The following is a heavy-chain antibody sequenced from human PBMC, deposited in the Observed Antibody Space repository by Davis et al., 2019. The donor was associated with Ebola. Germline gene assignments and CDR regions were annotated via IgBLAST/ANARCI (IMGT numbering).Heavy chain of an antibody. V-gene: IGHV3-48*01. CDR3: AKYPGTTAFDI. J-gene: IGHJ3*02. CDR1: GFTFSAYS. Sequence: GGSLRLSCAASGFTFSAYSMNWVRQAPGKGLEWVSYISDSSTTIYYADSVKGRFTISRDNAKNSLYLQMNSLRAEDTAVYYCAKYPGTTAFDIWGQGTMVTVSS. D-gene: IGHD1-7*01. CDR2: ISDSSTTI.